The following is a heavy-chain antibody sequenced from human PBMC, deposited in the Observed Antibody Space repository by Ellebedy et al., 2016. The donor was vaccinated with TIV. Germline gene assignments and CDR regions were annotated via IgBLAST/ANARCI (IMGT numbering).Heavy chain of an antibody. J-gene: IGHJ4*02. CDR2: MYYSGST. D-gene: IGHD2-15*01. V-gene: IGHV4-59*08. CDR3: ARHRGYCSGGSCHHFDY. CDR1: GGSFSGYY. Sequence: SETLSLTCAVYGGSFSGYYWSWIRQPPGKGLECIGYMYYSGSTNYNPSLKSRVTISVDTSKNQFSLKLSSVTAADTAVYYCARHRGYCSGGSCHHFDYWGQGTLVTVSS.